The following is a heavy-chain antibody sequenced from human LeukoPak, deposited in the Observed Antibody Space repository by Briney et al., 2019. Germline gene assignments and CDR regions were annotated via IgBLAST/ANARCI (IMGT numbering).Heavy chain of an antibody. D-gene: IGHD3-22*01. V-gene: IGHV3-30-3*01. Sequence: GSLRLSCAASGFTFSNYAMHWVRQAPGKGLEWVAVISYDGSDKYYADSVKGRFTISRDNSKNTLYLQMNSLRAEDTAVYYCARGGLHYYDSSGYDYWGQGTLVTVSS. CDR2: ISYDGSDK. J-gene: IGHJ4*02. CDR1: GFTFSNYA. CDR3: ARGGLHYYDSSGYDY.